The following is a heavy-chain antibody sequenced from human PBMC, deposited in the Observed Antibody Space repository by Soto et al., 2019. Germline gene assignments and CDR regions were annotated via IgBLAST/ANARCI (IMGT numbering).Heavy chain of an antibody. CDR3: AIEAGQSIVLQAAFDI. D-gene: IGHD2-15*01. CDR1: GFTFSSYS. J-gene: IGHJ3*02. V-gene: IGHV3-21*01. CDR2: ISSSSSDI. Sequence: GGSLRLSCAASGFTFSSYSMNWVRQAPGKGLEWVSSISSSSSDIYYADSVKCRFTISRENAKNSLYLQMNSLIAEDTAVYYCAIEAGQSIVLQAAFDIWGQLTRVTV.